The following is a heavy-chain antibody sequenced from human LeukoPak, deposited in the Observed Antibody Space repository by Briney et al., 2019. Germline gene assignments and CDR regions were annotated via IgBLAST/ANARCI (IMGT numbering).Heavy chain of an antibody. CDR2: ISPLLGAS. Sequence: ASVRVSCKASGGTFSDYVIRWVRQAPGQGLNWMGGISPLLGASKHTQNFHDRVTITADESTTTAYMELSDLRSADTAVYYCATYDVLTGFEYWGQGTLVTVSS. CDR1: GGTFSDYV. J-gene: IGHJ4*02. CDR3: ATYDVLTGFEY. V-gene: IGHV1-69*13. D-gene: IGHD3-9*01.